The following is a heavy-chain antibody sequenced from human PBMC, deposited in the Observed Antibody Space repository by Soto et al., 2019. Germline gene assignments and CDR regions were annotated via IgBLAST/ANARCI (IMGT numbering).Heavy chain of an antibody. CDR1: GGTFSSYA. Sequence: SVKVSCKASGGTFSSYAISWVRQAPGQGLEWMGGIIPIFGTANYAQKFQGRVTMTRDTSTSTVYMELSSLRSEDTAVYYCARARIAAAVLYFDYWGQGTLVTVSS. D-gene: IGHD6-13*01. J-gene: IGHJ4*02. CDR3: ARARIAAAVLYFDY. V-gene: IGHV1-69*05. CDR2: IIPIFGTA.